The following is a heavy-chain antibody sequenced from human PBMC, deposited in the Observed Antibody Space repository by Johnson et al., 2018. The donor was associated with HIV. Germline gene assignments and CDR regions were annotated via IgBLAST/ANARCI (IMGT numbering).Heavy chain of an antibody. CDR2: IYSGGSI. Sequence: VQLVESGGGLVQPGGSLRLSCAASGFTVSSNYMSWVRQAPGKGLEWVSVIYSGGSIYYADSVKGRFTISRDNSKNMLYLQMNSLRAEDTAVYYCARGTFGMVAYVKAFDILGQGTMVTVSS. CDR1: GFTVSSNY. V-gene: IGHV3-66*01. J-gene: IGHJ3*02. D-gene: IGHD1-26*01. CDR3: ARGTFGMVAYVKAFDI.